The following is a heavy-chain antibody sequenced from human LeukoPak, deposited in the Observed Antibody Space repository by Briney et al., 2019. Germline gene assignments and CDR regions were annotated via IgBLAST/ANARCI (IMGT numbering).Heavy chain of an antibody. D-gene: IGHD4-23*01. CDR3: ARDNSIADRGWWFDP. CDR1: GYTFTSYG. V-gene: IGHV1-46*01. Sequence: ASVKVSCKASGYTFTSYGINWVRQAPGQGLEWMGLINPSGSSTLYAEKFRGRIIMTRDMSTATDYMELSSLRSEDTAVYYCARDNSIADRGWWFDPWGQGTLVTVSS. J-gene: IGHJ5*02. CDR2: INPSGSST.